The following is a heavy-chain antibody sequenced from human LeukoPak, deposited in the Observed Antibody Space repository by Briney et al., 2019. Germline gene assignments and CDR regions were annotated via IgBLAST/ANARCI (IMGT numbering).Heavy chain of an antibody. V-gene: IGHV3-30*04. CDR3: AHGSCSSTTCLPRY. Sequence: EPGGSLRLSCAASGFTFSSYAMHWVRQSPGKGLEWLSVISYDGLYKYYTNAVKGRFTISRDNSKNTLYLQMSSLRGEDTAMYYCAHGSCSSTTCLPRYWGLGTLVTVSS. D-gene: IGHD2-2*03. CDR1: GFTFSSYA. CDR2: ISYDGLYK. J-gene: IGHJ4*02.